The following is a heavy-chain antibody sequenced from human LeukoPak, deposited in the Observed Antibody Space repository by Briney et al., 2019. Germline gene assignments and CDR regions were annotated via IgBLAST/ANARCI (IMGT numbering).Heavy chain of an antibody. CDR3: ARARSPLGDDAFDI. J-gene: IGHJ3*02. CDR2: ISSSGSTI. Sequence: PGGSLRLSCAASGFTFSDYYMSWIRQAPGKGLEWVSYISSSGSTIYYADSVKGRFTISRDNAKNSLYLQMNSLRAEDTAVYYCARARSPLGDDAFDIWGQGTMVTVSS. V-gene: IGHV3-11*04. D-gene: IGHD3-16*01. CDR1: GFTFSDYY.